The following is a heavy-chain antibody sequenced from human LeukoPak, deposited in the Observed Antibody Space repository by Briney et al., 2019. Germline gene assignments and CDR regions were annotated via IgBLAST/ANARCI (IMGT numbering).Heavy chain of an antibody. V-gene: IGHV3-48*04. Sequence: PGGSLRLSCAASGFAFSSYSMNWVRQAPGKGLEWVSYISSSSSTIYYADSVKGRFTISRDNAKNSLYLQMNSLRAEDTAVYYCARDTVVVAGGWGKGPENDAFDIWGQGTMVTVSS. D-gene: IGHD2-15*01. CDR2: ISSSSSTI. CDR1: GFAFSSYS. CDR3: ARDTVVVAGGWGKGPENDAFDI. J-gene: IGHJ3*02.